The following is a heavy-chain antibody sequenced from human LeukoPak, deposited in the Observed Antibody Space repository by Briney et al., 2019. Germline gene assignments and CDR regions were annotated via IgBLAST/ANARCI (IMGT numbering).Heavy chain of an antibody. V-gene: IGHV1-18*01. D-gene: IGHD3-10*01. J-gene: IGHJ6*02. Sequence: ASVKVSCKASGYTFTSFGVSWVRQTPGQGLEWMGWISAKNGKTNYAQNFQDRVTMTTDTSTSTAYMELRSLRSDDTAVYYCAREGSAITMVRGVTPYYYYGMDVWGQGTTVTVSS. CDR3: AREGSAITMVRGVTPYYYYGMDV. CDR2: ISAKNGKT. CDR1: GYTFTSFG.